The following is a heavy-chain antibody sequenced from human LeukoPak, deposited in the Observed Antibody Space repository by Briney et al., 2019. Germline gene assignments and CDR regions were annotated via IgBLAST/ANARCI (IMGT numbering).Heavy chain of an antibody. V-gene: IGHV3-7*01. D-gene: IGHD1-1*01. CDR1: GFTFSTYW. CDR3: ARGVPTGVDYFDY. Sequence: GGSLRLSCAASGFTFSTYWMTWVRQAPGKGLDWVANIKQDGSEKYYVDSVTGRFTISRDNAKNSLFLQMNSLRVDDTAVYYCARGVPTGVDYFDYWGQGALVTVSS. J-gene: IGHJ4*02. CDR2: IKQDGSEK.